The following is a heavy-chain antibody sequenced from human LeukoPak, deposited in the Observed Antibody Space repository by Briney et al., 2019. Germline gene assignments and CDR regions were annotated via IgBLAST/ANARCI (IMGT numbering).Heavy chain of an antibody. CDR1: GGSISNYY. J-gene: IGHJ6*02. CDR2: ISYSGST. CDR3: ARHIPVIWSSGFYYGMDV. D-gene: IGHD3-3*01. V-gene: IGHV4-59*08. Sequence: PSETLSXTCTVSGGSISNYYWSWIRQPRGKGLEWIGYISYSGSTNYNPSLRSRVAISEDTSRNQFSLRLNSVTAADTAVYYCARHIPVIWSSGFYYGMDVWGQGTTVTVSS.